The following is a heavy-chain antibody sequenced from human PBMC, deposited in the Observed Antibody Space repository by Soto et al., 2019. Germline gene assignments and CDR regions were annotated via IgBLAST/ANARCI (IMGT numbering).Heavy chain of an antibody. CDR2: IYYSGST. CDR3: AGRWGKSFDY. D-gene: IGHD7-27*01. J-gene: IGHJ4*02. V-gene: IGHV4-4*02. Sequence: SETLSLTCAVSGGSISSSNWWSWVRQPPGKGLEWIGYIYYSGSTNYNPSLKSRVTISVDTSKNQFSLKLSSVTAADTAVYYCAGRWGKSFDYRAQGTLDPVSS. CDR1: GGSISSSNW.